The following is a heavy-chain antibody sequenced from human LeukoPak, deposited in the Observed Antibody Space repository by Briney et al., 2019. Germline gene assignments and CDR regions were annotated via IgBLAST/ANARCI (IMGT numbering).Heavy chain of an antibody. V-gene: IGHV1-8*02. CDR2: MNPNSGNT. D-gene: IGHD6-19*01. J-gene: IGHJ5*02. CDR3: ARGRGSGHKENWFDP. CDR1: GYTFTTYD. Sequence: ASVKVSFKASGYTFTTYDINWVRQPTAQGLELMGLMNPNSGNTGYTHKFQVRVTMTRNTSISTAYMELSSLRSEDTAVYYCARGRGSGHKENWFDPWGQGTLVTASS.